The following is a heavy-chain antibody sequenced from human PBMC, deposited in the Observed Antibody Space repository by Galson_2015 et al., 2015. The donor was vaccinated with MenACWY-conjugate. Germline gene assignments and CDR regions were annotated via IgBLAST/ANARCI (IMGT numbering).Heavy chain of an antibody. D-gene: IGHD5-18*01. CDR1: GFTVNSNY. CDR3: TRTRVDPGVSDAFDI. J-gene: IGHJ3*02. V-gene: IGHV3-66*01. CDR2: LYSDGSA. Sequence: SLRLSCAASGFTVNSNYMSWVRQAPGRGLEWVSVLYSDGSAYYPDSLKGRFTISRDNSRNTLYLQLNSLRVEDTAIYYCTRTRVDPGVSDAFDIWGRGTMVTVSS.